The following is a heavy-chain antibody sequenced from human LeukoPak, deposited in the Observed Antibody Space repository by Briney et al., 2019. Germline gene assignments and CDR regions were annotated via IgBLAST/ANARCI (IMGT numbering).Heavy chain of an antibody. CDR3: ARDSLVADFDY. CDR1: GFTFSSYW. J-gene: IGHJ4*02. Sequence: GGSLRLSCAASGFTFSSYWMSWVRQAPGKGLEWVAVISYDGSNKYYADSVKGRFTISRDNSKITLYLQMNSLRAEDTAVYYCARDSLVADFDYWGQGTLVTVSS. V-gene: IGHV3-30*03. CDR2: ISYDGSNK. D-gene: IGHD2-15*01.